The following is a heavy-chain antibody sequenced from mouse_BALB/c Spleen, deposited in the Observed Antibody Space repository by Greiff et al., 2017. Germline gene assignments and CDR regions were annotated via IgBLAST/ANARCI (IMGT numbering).Heavy chain of an antibody. CDR2: ISSGSSTI. V-gene: IGHV5-17*02. D-gene: IGHD2-2*01. CDR3: AIGSPGYAMDY. J-gene: IGHJ4*01. CDR1: GFTFSSFG. Sequence: EVQRVESGGGLVQPGGSRKLSCAASGFTFSSFGMHWVRQAPEKGLEWVAYISSGSSTIYYADTVKGRFTISRDNPKNTLFLQMTSLRSEDTAMYYCAIGSPGYAMDYWGQGTSVTVSS.